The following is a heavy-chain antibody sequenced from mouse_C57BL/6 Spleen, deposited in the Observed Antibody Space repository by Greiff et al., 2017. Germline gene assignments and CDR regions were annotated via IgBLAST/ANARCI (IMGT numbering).Heavy chain of an antibody. CDR3: ARGGYYDYDNAMDY. V-gene: IGHV5-17*01. D-gene: IGHD2-4*01. CDR1: GFTFSDYG. CDR2: ISSGSSTI. Sequence: DVKLVESGGGLVKPGGSLKLSCAASGFTFSDYGMHWVRQAPEKGLEWVAYISSGSSTIYYADTVKGRFTISRDNAKNTLFLQMTSLRSEDTAMYYCARGGYYDYDNAMDYWGQGTSVTVSS. J-gene: IGHJ4*01.